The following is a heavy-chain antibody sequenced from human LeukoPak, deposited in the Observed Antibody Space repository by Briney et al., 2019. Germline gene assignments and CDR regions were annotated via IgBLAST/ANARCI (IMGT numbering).Heavy chain of an antibody. V-gene: IGHV3-33*08. CDR2: IWFDGSNK. J-gene: IGHJ4*02. D-gene: IGHD7-27*01. CDR1: GFTFSSYE. CDR3: ARDRDWGCSYCSY. Sequence: HAGGSLRLSCVASGFTFSSYEMNWVRQAPGKGLEWVAVIWFDGSNKYYADSVKGRFTISRDNSKNTLYLQMNSLRAEDTAVYYCARDRDWGCSYCSYWGQGTLVTVSS.